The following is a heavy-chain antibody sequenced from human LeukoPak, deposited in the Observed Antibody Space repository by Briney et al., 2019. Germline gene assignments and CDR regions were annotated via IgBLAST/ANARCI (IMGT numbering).Heavy chain of an antibody. D-gene: IGHD3-3*01. V-gene: IGHV4-39*07. CDR2: VYFSGSS. J-gene: IGHJ4*02. CDR3: ARGRFSFAYYFDY. CDR1: GVSLSSSSYY. Sequence: SETLSLTCSVSGVSLSSSSYYWAWIRQPPGKGLEWIANVYFSGSSYYSRSLKSRVTISIDTSKNQFSLKLSSVTAADTAVYYCARGRFSFAYYFDYWGQGTLVTVSS.